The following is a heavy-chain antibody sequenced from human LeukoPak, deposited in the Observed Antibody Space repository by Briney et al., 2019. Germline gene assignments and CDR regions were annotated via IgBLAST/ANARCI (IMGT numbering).Heavy chain of an antibody. Sequence: GGSLRPFCAASGFTFSSYAMHWVRQAPGKGLEWVAVISYDGSNKYYADSVKGRFTISRDNSKNTLYLQMNSLRAEDTAVYYCARGGGYCGGDCYGIDYWGQGTLVTVSS. V-gene: IGHV3-30-3*01. J-gene: IGHJ4*02. CDR3: ARGGGYCGGDCYGIDY. D-gene: IGHD2-21*01. CDR2: ISYDGSNK. CDR1: GFTFSSYA.